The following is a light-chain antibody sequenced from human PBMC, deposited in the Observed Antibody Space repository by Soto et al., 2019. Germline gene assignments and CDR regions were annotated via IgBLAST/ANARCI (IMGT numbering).Light chain of an antibody. J-gene: IGKJ4*01. Sequence: EIVLTQSPATLSLSPGERATLSCRASQSVSSNVAWYQQKPGQAPRLLIYDASNRATGIPARFSGSESGTDFALTISRLEPEDFAVYYCQQRSTRPLTFGGGTKVEIK. CDR1: QSVSSN. CDR3: QQRSTRPLT. V-gene: IGKV3-11*01. CDR2: DAS.